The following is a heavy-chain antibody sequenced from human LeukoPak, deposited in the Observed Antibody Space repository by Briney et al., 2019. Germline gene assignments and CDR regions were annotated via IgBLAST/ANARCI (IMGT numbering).Heavy chain of an antibody. CDR2: ISGSGDST. V-gene: IGHV3-23*01. CDR1: GFIFSSYT. J-gene: IGHJ4*02. D-gene: IGHD4-17*01. Sequence: GGSLRLSCAASGFIFSSYTMSWVHQAPGKGLEWVSTISGSGDSTYYVDSVKGRFTISRDNSKNTLYLQVNSLRAEDTAVYYCAKDSPSAPVTSVWGQGTLVTVSS. CDR3: AKDSPSAPVTSV.